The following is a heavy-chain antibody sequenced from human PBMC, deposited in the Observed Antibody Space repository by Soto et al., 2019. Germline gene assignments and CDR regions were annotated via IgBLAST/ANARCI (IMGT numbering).Heavy chain of an antibody. CDR3: ARARGYNWRYYYYYGMDV. D-gene: IGHD1-20*01. Sequence: ASVKVSCTASGYTFTSYDINWVRQATGQGLEWMGWMNPNSGNTGYAQKFQGRVTMTRNTSISTAYMELSSLRSEDTAVYYCARARGYNWRYYYYYGMDVWGQGTTVTVSS. J-gene: IGHJ6*02. CDR2: MNPNSGNT. CDR1: GYTFTSYD. V-gene: IGHV1-8*01.